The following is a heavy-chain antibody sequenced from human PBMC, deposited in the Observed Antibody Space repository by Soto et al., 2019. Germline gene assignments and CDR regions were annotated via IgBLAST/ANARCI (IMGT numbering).Heavy chain of an antibody. Sequence: PSQTLSLTCAVSGDSVSTNSAARNWIRQSPSRGLEWLGRTYYRSKWYNDYAVSVKSRININADTSKNQISLQLNSVTPEDTAVYYCARAGPDYYYYGLDVWGQGTTVTVSS. V-gene: IGHV6-1*01. CDR2: TYYRSKWYN. J-gene: IGHJ6*02. CDR3: ARAGPDYYYYGLDV. D-gene: IGHD3-10*01. CDR1: GDSVSTNSAA.